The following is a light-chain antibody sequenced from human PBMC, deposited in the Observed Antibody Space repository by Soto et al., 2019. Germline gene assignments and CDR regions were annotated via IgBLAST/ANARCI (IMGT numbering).Light chain of an antibody. CDR1: HSVNSH. Sequence: EIVMTQSPATLPVSPGERVTLSCRTSHSVNSHVAWYQQKPGQAPRLLLYGASTRATGIPVRFSGSGFGTEFTLTISSLQSEDFAVYYCQQYKNWPLFGQGTRLEIK. V-gene: IGKV3-15*01. CDR3: QQYKNWPL. CDR2: GAS. J-gene: IGKJ5*01.